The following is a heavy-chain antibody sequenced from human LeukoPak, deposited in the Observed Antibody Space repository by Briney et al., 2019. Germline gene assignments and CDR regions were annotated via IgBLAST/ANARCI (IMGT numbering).Heavy chain of an antibody. V-gene: IGHV3-21*01. CDR3: ARTAPTRTMIGSGADY. CDR2: ISSSSSYI. J-gene: IGHJ4*02. Sequence: AGSLRLSCAASGFTFSSYSMNWVRQAPGKGLEWVSSISSSSSYIYYADSVKGRFTISRDNAKNSLYLQMNSLRAEDTAVYYCARTAPTRTMIGSGADYWGQGTLVTVSS. D-gene: IGHD3-22*01. CDR1: GFTFSSYS.